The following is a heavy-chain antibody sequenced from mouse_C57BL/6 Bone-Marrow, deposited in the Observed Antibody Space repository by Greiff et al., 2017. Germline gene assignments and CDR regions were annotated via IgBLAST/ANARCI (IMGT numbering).Heavy chain of an antibody. CDR2: ISNGGGST. J-gene: IGHJ2*01. V-gene: IGHV5-12*01. Sequence: EVQLVESGGGLVQPGASLKLSCAASGFTFSDYYMSWVRQTPEKRLEWVGYISNGGGSTYYPDTVKGRFTISRDKAKNTLYLQMSRLKSEDTAMYYCARNSYGKVDYWGQGTTLTVSS. CDR1: GFTFSDYY. D-gene: IGHD1-1*01. CDR3: ARNSYGKVDY.